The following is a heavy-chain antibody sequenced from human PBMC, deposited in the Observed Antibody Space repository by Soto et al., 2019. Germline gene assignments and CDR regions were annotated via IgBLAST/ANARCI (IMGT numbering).Heavy chain of an antibody. CDR2: ITHSGGA. CDR1: GGSFSGYY. CDR3: ARDVMANNRFHWYFDL. V-gene: IGHV4-34*01. D-gene: IGHD2-8*01. Sequence: QVQLQQWGAGLLKPSETLSLTCAVYGGSFSGYYWSWIRQPPGKGLEWIGEITHSGGANYNPSLNGRVTASVDRSKRQFSLKLSSVTAADTAVYYCARDVMANNRFHWYFDLWGRGTLVTVSS. J-gene: IGHJ2*01.